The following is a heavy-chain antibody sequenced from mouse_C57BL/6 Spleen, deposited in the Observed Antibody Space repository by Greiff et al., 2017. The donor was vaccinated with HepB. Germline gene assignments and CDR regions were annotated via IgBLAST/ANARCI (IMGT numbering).Heavy chain of an antibody. CDR2: IDPETGGT. V-gene: IGHV1-15*01. CDR1: GFTFTDYE. J-gene: IGHJ1*03. CDR3: TRGRIYDGYYWYFDV. Sequence: VKLQESGAELVRPGASVTLSCKASGFTFTDYEMHWVKQTPVHGLEWIGAIDPETGGTAYNQKFKGKAILTADKSSSTAYMELRSLTSEDSAVYYCTRGRIYDGYYWYFDVWGTGTTVTVSS. D-gene: IGHD2-3*01.